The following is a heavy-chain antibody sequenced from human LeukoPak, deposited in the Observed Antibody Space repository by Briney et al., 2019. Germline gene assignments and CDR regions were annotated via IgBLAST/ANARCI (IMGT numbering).Heavy chain of an antibody. CDR1: GGSLSSYY. Sequence: SETLSLTCTVSGGSLSSYYWSWIRQPPGKGLEWIGYIYYSGSTNYNPSLKSRVTISVDTSKNQFSLKLSSVTAADTAVYYYARHSGSLYYDSTIFDYWGQGTLVTVSS. V-gene: IGHV4-59*08. CDR3: ARHSGSLYYDSTIFDY. J-gene: IGHJ4*02. D-gene: IGHD3-22*01. CDR2: IYYSGST.